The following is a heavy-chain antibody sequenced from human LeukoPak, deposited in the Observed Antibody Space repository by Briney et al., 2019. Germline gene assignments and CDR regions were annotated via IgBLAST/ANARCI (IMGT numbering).Heavy chain of an antibody. D-gene: IGHD6-19*01. V-gene: IGHV3-48*03. Sequence: PGGSLRLSCAASGFTFSSYEMNWVRRAPGKGLEWVSYISSSGSTIYYADSVKGRFTISRDNAKNSLYLQMNSLRAEDTAVYYCRGEAVAASDYWGQGTLVTVSA. CDR1: GFTFSSYE. CDR2: ISSSGSTI. CDR3: RGEAVAASDY. J-gene: IGHJ4*02.